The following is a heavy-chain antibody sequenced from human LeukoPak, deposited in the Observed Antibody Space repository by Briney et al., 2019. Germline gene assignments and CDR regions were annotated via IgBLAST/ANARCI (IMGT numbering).Heavy chain of an antibody. CDR3: ARDGRDNYDTPGHDL. CDR2: IYASGST. D-gene: IGHD3-22*01. Sequence: SETLSLTCTVYGGSISNYYWSWIRQPAGKGLEWIGRIYASGSTNYNPSLKSRVTISADTSKSELSLKLRSVTAADTAVYYCARDGRDNYDTPGHDLWGQGTLVTVSS. J-gene: IGHJ4*02. V-gene: IGHV4-4*07. CDR1: GGSISNYY.